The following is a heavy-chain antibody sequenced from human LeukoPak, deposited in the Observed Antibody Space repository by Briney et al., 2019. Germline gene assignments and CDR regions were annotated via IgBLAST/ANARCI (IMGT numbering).Heavy chain of an antibody. CDR3: ARRMGYDAFDI. CDR2: ISSSSSTI. V-gene: IGHV3-48*01. D-gene: IGHD3-16*01. Sequence: GGSLRLSCAASGFTFSSYSMNWVRQAPGKGLEWVSYISSSSSTIYYADSVKGRFTISRDNGKNSLYLQMNSLRAEDTAVYYCARRMGYDAFDIWGQGTMVTVSS. CDR1: GFTFSSYS. J-gene: IGHJ3*02.